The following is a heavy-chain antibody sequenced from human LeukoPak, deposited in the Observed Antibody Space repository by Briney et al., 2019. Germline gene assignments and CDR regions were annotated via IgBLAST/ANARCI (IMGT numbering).Heavy chain of an antibody. D-gene: IGHD3-16*01. CDR2: ISSTSSAI. Sequence: GGSLRLSCAASGFAFSSFAMSWVRQAPGKGLEWVSYISSTSSAIYYADSVKGRFTISRDNAKNSLYLHMNSLRAEDTAVYYCARVIGSYGDSAYWGQGTLVTVSS. V-gene: IGHV3-48*04. CDR3: ARVIGSYGDSAY. J-gene: IGHJ4*02. CDR1: GFAFSSFA.